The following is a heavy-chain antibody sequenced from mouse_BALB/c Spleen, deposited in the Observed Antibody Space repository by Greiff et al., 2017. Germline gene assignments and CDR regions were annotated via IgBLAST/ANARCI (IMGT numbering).Heavy chain of an antibody. Sequence: VQVVESGPGLVAPSQSLSITCTVSGFSLTSYDISWIRQPPGKGLEWLGVIWTGGGTNYNSAFMSRLSISKDNSKSQVFLKMNSLQTDDTAIYYCVRDSGYYGNYFDYWGQGTTLTVSS. CDR1: GFSLTSYD. D-gene: IGHD2-1*01. CDR2: IWTGGGT. V-gene: IGHV2-9-2*01. J-gene: IGHJ2*01. CDR3: VRDSGYYGNYFDY.